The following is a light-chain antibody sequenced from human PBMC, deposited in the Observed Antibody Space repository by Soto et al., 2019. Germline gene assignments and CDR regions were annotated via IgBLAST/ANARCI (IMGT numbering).Light chain of an antibody. Sequence: ELELTQAAESLSLSPGERATYSCRASQSISSRYLAWYQPTPPQATSLLIYGSSNRATGIPDRFSGSGSGTDFSLTVCRLETEDFAMYYCQQYGGSLPITFGQGTRLEIK. J-gene: IGKJ5*01. CDR2: GSS. CDR1: QSISSRY. V-gene: IGKV3-20*01. CDR3: QQYGGSLPIT.